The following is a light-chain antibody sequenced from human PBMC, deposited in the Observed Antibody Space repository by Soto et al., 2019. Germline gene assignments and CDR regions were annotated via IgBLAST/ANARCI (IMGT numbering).Light chain of an antibody. CDR1: SGHSSYI. Sequence: QAVVTQSSSASASLGSSVKLTCTLSSGHSSYIIAWHQQQPGKAPRYLMKLEGSGSYNKGSGVPDRFSGSSSGADRYLTISHLHFEDEADYYCETWDSNTHTVFGGGTKLTVL. J-gene: IGLJ3*02. V-gene: IGLV4-60*02. CDR3: ETWDSNTHTV. CDR2: LEGSGSY.